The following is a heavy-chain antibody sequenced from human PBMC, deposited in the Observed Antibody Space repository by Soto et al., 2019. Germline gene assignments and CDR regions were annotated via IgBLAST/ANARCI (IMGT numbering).Heavy chain of an antibody. Sequence: ASVKVSCKASIYIFTTYGISWLRQAPGQGLEWMGCISPYDGDTYNGKPKYAQKFRGRVTMTADTSTSTAYMELTNLRYDDTAVYFCARSPSDIAVTGSWFDPWGQGTLVTVS. CDR1: IYIFTTYG. CDR3: ARSPSDIAVTGSWFDP. V-gene: IGHV1-18*04. J-gene: IGHJ5*02. D-gene: IGHD3-10*01. CDR2: ISPYDGDT.